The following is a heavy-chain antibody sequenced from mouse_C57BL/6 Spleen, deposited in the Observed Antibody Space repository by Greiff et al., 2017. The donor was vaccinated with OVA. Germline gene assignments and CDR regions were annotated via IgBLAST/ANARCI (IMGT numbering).Heavy chain of an antibody. J-gene: IGHJ3*01. D-gene: IGHD2-2*01. V-gene: IGHV5-12*01. Sequence: EVQLVESGGGLVQPGGSLKLSCAASGFTFSDYYMYWVRQTPEKRLEWVAYISNGGGSTYYPDTVKGRFTISRDNAKNTLYLQMSRLKSEDTAMYYCARREGYVFAYWGQGTLVTVSA. CDR3: ARREGYVFAY. CDR2: ISNGGGST. CDR1: GFTFSDYY.